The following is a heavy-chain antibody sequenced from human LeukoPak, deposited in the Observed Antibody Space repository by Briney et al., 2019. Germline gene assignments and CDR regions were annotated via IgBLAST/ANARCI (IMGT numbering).Heavy chain of an antibody. V-gene: IGHV4-34*01. Sequence: PSETLSLTCAVSGGSFSGYYWSWIRQPPGKGLEWIGEINHSGSTNYNPSLKSRVTISVDTSKNQFSLKLSSVIAADTAVYYCARVLSYYDSSGYYYPHAFDIWGQGTMVTVSS. CDR3: ARVLSYYDSSGYYYPHAFDI. CDR1: GGSFSGYY. J-gene: IGHJ3*02. D-gene: IGHD3-22*01. CDR2: INHSGST.